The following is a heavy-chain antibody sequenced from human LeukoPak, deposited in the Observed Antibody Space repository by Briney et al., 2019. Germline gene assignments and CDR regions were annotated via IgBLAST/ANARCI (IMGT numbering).Heavy chain of an antibody. V-gene: IGHV4-31*03. CDR3: ARGRTWFDP. CDR2: IYYSGST. J-gene: IGHJ5*02. Sequence: SETLSLTCTVSGGSINSGGYCWSWIRQHPGSGLEWIGYIYYSGSTYYNPSLKSRVTISVDTSKNQFSLKLTSVNAADTAVYYCARGRTWFDPWGQGSLVTVSS. CDR1: GGSINSGGYC.